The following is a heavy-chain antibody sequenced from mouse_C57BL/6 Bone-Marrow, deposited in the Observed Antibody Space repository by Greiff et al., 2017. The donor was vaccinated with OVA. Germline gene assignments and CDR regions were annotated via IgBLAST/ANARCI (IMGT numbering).Heavy chain of an antibody. CDR3: ARYYGSSYAMDY. CDR1: GFTFSDYG. V-gene: IGHV5-15*01. J-gene: IGHJ4*01. D-gene: IGHD1-1*01. CDR2: ISNLAYSI. Sequence: EVKVVESGGGLVQPGGSLKLSCAASGFTFSDYGMAWVRQAPGKGPEWVAFISNLAYSIYYADTVTGRFTISRENAKNTLYLEMSSLRSEDTAMYYCARYYGSSYAMDYWGQGTSVTVSS.